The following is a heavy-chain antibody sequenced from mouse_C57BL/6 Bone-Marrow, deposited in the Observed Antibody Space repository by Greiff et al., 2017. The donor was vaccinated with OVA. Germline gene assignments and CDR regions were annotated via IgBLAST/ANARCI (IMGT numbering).Heavy chain of an antibody. CDR1: GYTFTSYG. J-gene: IGHJ1*03. CDR3: ARDDYGSSYGGYWYFDV. D-gene: IGHD1-1*01. Sequence: QVQLQQSGAELARPGASVKLSCKASGYTFTSYGISWVKQRTGQGLEWIGEIYPRSGNTYYNEKFKGKATLTADKSSSTAYMALRSLTSEDSAVYFCARDDYGSSYGGYWYFDVWGTGTTVTVSA. CDR2: IYPRSGNT. V-gene: IGHV1-81*01.